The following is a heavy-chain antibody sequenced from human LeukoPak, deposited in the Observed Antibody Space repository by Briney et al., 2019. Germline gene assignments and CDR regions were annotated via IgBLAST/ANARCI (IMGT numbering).Heavy chain of an antibody. Sequence: GGSLRLSCAGSGFTFSSYGMSWVRQAPGKGLEWVSCIRGSGTSTYYADSVKGRFTISRDNSKNTLYLQMNSLRAEDTAAYYCARVGMISYSFDYWGQGTLVTVSS. D-gene: IGHD2-21*01. CDR1: GFTFSSYG. V-gene: IGHV3-23*01. CDR3: ARVGMISYSFDY. J-gene: IGHJ4*02. CDR2: IRGSGTST.